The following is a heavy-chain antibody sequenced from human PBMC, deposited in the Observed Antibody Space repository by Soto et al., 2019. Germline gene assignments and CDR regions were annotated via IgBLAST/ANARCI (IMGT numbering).Heavy chain of an antibody. D-gene: IGHD3-10*01. V-gene: IGHV4-34*01. CDR1: GGSFSGYY. CDR3: ATGSAMVRERGAAYNWFDP. CDR2: INHSGST. Sequence: SETLSLTCAVYGGSFSGYYWSWIRQPPGKGLEWIGEINHSGSTNYNPSLKSRVTISVDTSKNQFSLKLSSVTAADTAVYYCATGSAMVRERGAAYNWFDPWGQGTLVTVSS. J-gene: IGHJ5*02.